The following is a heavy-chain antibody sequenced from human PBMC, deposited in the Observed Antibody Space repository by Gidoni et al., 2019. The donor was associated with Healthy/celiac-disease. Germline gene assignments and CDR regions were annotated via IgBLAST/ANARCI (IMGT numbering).Heavy chain of an antibody. J-gene: IGHJ4*02. Sequence: EVQLVESGGGLVQPGRFLRLSCAASGFTFDDYAMHWVRQAPGKGLEWVSGISWNSGSIGYADSVKGRFTISRDNAKNSLYLQMNSLRAEDTALYYCAKDTGNSGYHTNFDYWGQGTLVTVSS. V-gene: IGHV3-9*01. CDR2: ISWNSGSI. D-gene: IGHD3-22*01. CDR1: GFTFDDYA. CDR3: AKDTGNSGYHTNFDY.